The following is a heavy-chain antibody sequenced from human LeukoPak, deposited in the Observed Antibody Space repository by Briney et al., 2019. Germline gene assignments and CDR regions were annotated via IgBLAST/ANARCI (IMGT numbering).Heavy chain of an antibody. CDR3: ARGSGYYGSGSYDY. D-gene: IGHD3-10*01. CDR2: IIPIFGTA. Sequence: ASVKVSCKASRGTFSSYAISWVRQAPGQGLEWMGGIIPIFGTANYAQKFQGRVTITADESTSAAYMELSSLRSEDTAVYYCARGSGYYGSGSYDYWGQGTLVTVSS. J-gene: IGHJ4*02. CDR1: RGTFSSYA. V-gene: IGHV1-69*13.